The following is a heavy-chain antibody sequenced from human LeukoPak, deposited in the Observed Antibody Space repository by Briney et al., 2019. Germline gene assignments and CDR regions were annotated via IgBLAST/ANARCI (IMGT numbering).Heavy chain of an antibody. J-gene: IGHJ6*02. CDR2: INPNSGGT. V-gene: IGHV1-2*02. Sequence: ASVKVSCKASGYTFTGYYMHWVRQAPGQGLEWMGWINPNSGGTNYAQKFQGRVTMTRDTSISTAYMELSRLRSDDTAVYYCARDRIVVVVAASYYGMDVWGQGTTVTVSS. CDR3: ARDRIVVVVAASYYGMDV. CDR1: GYTFTGYY. D-gene: IGHD2-15*01.